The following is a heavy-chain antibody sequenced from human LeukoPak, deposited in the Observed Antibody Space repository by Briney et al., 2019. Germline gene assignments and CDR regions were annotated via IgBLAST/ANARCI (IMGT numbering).Heavy chain of an antibody. J-gene: IGHJ5*02. D-gene: IGHD2-21*02. CDR1: GFTFSGSA. V-gene: IGHV3-73*01. Sequence: PGGSLRLSCAAFGFTFSGSAMHWVRQASGKGLEWVGRIRSKANSYATAYAASVKGRFTISRDDSKNTAYLQMNSLKTEDTAVYYCTRDAPAYCGGDCYPWGQGTLVTVSS. CDR2: IRSKANSYAT. CDR3: TRDAPAYCGGDCYP.